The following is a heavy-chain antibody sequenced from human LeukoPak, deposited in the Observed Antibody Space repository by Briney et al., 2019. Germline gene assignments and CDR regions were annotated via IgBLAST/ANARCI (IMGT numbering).Heavy chain of an antibody. D-gene: IGHD1-14*01. CDR2: INSDGSST. CDR1: GFTFSSYW. J-gene: IGHJ6*02. V-gene: IGHV3-74*01. Sequence: GGALRLSCAAPGFTFSSYWMHWVRQAPGKGLGWDSRINSDGSSTIYADSVKGRFTISRDNAKNTLYLQMNSLRAEDTAVYYCATGQGHGMDVWGQGTTVTVSS. CDR3: ATGQGHGMDV.